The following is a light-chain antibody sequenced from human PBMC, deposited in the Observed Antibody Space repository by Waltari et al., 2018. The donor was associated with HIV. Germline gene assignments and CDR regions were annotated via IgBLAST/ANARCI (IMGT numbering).Light chain of an antibody. J-gene: IGLJ3*02. CDR2: DVI. Sequence: QSALTQPASVSGSPGQSITISCTGTSSDVGGYNYVSWYQQHPGKAPKLMIYDVINRPSGVSYRFSGSKSGNTASLTSSGLQAEDEADYYRSSYTTSSTWVFGGGTKLTVL. CDR3: SSYTTSSTWV. V-gene: IGLV2-14*01. CDR1: SSDVGGYNY.